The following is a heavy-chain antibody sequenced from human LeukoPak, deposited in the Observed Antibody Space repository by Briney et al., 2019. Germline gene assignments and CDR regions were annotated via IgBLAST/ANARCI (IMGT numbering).Heavy chain of an antibody. CDR3: ARTLVNTGYFRNFDY. D-gene: IGHD3-9*01. CDR2: ISHSGGT. Sequence: SETLSLTCGIYGGSFRGYYWSWIRQAPGKGLEWIGEISHSGGTNYNPSLKSRVTISGDTSKNQFSLTLYSVTAADTAVYYCARTLVNTGYFRNFDYWGQGSPVTVSS. CDR1: GGSFRGYY. J-gene: IGHJ4*02. V-gene: IGHV4-34*01.